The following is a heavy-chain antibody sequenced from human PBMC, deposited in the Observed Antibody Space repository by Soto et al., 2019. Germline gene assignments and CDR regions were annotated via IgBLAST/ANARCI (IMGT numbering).Heavy chain of an antibody. J-gene: IGHJ6*02. V-gene: IGHV1-69*12. CDR2: IIPIFGTA. Sequence: QVQLVQSGAEVKKPGSSVKVSCKASGGTFNRYGISWVRQAPGQGLEWMGGIIPIFGTANYAQKFQGRVTITADDSTTTAYMELRSLTSEDTAVFYCARATTSHSYYFYGMDVWGQGTTVTVSS. CDR3: ARATTSHSYYFYGMDV. CDR1: GGTFNRYG.